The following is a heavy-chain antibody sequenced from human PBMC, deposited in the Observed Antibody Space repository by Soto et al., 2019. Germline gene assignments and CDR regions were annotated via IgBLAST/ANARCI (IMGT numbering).Heavy chain of an antibody. J-gene: IGHJ3*02. CDR1: GGTFSSYA. Sequence: ASVKVSCKASGGTFSSYAISWVRQAPGQGLEWMGGIIPIFGTANYAQKFQGRVTITADESTSTAYMELSSLRSEDTAVYYCARDIRYCSGGSCYGPGAFAIWGQGTMVTVSS. D-gene: IGHD2-15*01. CDR3: ARDIRYCSGGSCYGPGAFAI. V-gene: IGHV1-69*13. CDR2: IIPIFGTA.